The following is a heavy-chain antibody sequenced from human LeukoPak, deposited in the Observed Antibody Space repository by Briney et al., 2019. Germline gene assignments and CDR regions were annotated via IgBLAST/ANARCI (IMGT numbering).Heavy chain of an antibody. Sequence: ASVKVSCKASGGTFSRYAISWVRRAPGQGLEWMGGIIPIFGTANYAQKFQGRVTITADESTSTAYMELSSLRSEDTAVYYCARDRKSGYSYASEYWGQGTLVTVSS. V-gene: IGHV1-69*13. CDR1: GGTFSRYA. CDR2: IIPIFGTA. CDR3: ARDRKSGYSYASEY. J-gene: IGHJ4*02. D-gene: IGHD5-18*01.